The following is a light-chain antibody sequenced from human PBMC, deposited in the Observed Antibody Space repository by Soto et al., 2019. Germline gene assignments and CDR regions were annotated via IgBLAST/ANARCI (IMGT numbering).Light chain of an antibody. Sequence: EIVLTQSPGTLSLSPGERATLSCRAAQSISTDSLAWYRHKPGQAPRLLIYATSTRATGIPDRFSGSGSGTDFTLTISRLEPEDFAVYYCQRNSFGQGTRLELK. CDR3: QRNS. CDR2: ATS. V-gene: IGKV3-20*01. CDR1: QSISTDS. J-gene: IGKJ2*01.